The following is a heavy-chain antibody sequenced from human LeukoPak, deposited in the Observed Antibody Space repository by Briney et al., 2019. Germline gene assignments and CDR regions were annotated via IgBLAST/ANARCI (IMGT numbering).Heavy chain of an antibody. CDR2: THYSGRT. CDR3: ARDKGGSSGYYYVGFIDT. CDR1: GGSISSHY. J-gene: IGHJ3*02. V-gene: IGHV4-59*11. Sequence: PSETLSVTCTVSGGSISSHYWSWIRQPPGRGLEWVGYTHYSGRTNYNPSLKSRVTMSVDTSKSQISLRLTSVTAADTAVYYCARDKGGSSGYYYVGFIDTWGQGTLVTVSS. D-gene: IGHD3-22*01.